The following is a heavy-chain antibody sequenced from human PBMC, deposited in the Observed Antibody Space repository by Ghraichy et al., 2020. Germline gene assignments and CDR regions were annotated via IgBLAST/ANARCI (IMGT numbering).Heavy chain of an antibody. CDR1: GGSISSYY. CDR2: IYYSGST. Sequence: SETLSLTCTVSGGSISSYYWSWIRQPPGKGLEWIGYIYYSGSTNYNPSLKSRVTISVDTSKNQFSLKLSSVTAADTAVYYCARNMVVIATDAFDIWGQGTMVTGSS. J-gene: IGHJ3*02. D-gene: IGHD2-21*01. CDR3: ARNMVVIATDAFDI. V-gene: IGHV4-59*01.